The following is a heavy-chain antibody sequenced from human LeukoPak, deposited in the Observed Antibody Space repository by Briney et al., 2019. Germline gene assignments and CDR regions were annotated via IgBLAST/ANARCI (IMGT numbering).Heavy chain of an antibody. CDR2: ISGSGGST. CDR1: GFTFSGYA. V-gene: IGHV3-23*01. CDR3: AKDVRAGYPDAFDI. J-gene: IGHJ3*02. D-gene: IGHD3-10*02. Sequence: PGGSRRLSCAASGFTFSGYAMSWVRQAPGKGLEWVSAISGSGGSTYYADSVKGRFTISRDNSKNTLYLQMNSLRAEDTAAHYCAKDVRAGYPDAFDIWGQGTMVTISS.